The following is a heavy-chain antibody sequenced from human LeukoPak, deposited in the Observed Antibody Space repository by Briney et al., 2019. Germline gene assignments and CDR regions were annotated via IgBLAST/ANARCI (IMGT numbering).Heavy chain of an antibody. J-gene: IGHJ6*03. V-gene: IGHV4-39*07. CDR3: ARVRCSGGSCPYYYYYYYMDV. D-gene: IGHD2-15*01. CDR2: IHYSGST. Sequence: PSEALSLTCTVSGGSISSSSYYWAWIRQPPGKGLEWIGSIHYSGSTYYNPSLQSRVTISIDTSKNQFSLKLRFVTAADTAVYYCARVRCSGGSCPYYYYYYYMDVWGKGTTVTVSS. CDR1: GGSISSSSYY.